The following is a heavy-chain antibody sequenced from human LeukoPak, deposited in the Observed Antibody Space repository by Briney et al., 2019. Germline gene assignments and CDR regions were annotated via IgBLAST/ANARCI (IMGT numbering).Heavy chain of an antibody. CDR2: IIPIFGTA. Sequence: PRASVKVSCKASGGTFSSYAISWVRQAPGQGLEWMGGIIPIFGTANYAQKFQGRVTITADESTSTAYMELSSLRSEDTAVYYCARDEALSDSYGSFWGQGTLVTVSS. V-gene: IGHV1-69*13. D-gene: IGHD5-18*01. CDR1: GGTFSSYA. J-gene: IGHJ4*02. CDR3: ARDEALSDSYGSF.